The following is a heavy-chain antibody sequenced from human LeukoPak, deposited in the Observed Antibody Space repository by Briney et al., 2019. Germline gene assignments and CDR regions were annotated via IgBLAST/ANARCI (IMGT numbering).Heavy chain of an antibody. Sequence: GGSLRLSCAASGFTFSSYSMNWVRQAPGKGLEWVSSISSSSSYIYYADSVKGRFTISRDNAKNSLYLQMNSLRAEDTAVYYCATYSYGYQQVFYWGQGILVTVSS. V-gene: IGHV3-21*01. CDR1: GFTFSSYS. D-gene: IGHD5-18*01. CDR3: ATYSYGYQQVFY. J-gene: IGHJ4*02. CDR2: ISSSSSYI.